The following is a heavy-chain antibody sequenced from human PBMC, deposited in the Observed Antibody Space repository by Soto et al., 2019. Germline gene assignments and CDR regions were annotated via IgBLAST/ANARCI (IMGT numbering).Heavy chain of an antibody. V-gene: IGHV5-51*01. CDR3: ARLRRTTVTPTDYYYYYMDV. J-gene: IGHJ6*03. CDR2: IYPGDSDT. CDR1: GYSFTSYW. Sequence: GESLKISCKGSGYSFTSYWIGWVRQMPGKGLEWMGIIYPGDSDTRYSPSFQGQVTISADKSISTAYLQWSSLKASDTAMYYCARLRRTTVTPTDYYYYYMDVWGKGTTVTVSS. D-gene: IGHD4-4*01.